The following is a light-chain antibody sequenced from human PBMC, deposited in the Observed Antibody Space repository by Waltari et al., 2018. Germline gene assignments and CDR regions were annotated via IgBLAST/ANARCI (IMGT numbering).Light chain of an antibody. CDR1: QCVFYNSNKKDY. CDR3: QQYYNNPLT. J-gene: IGKJ4*01. V-gene: IGKV4-1*01. Sequence: DRVLTQSPHSLAVSLGERAAINCMSSQCVFYNSNKKDYLAWYQQRPGQPPKLLISWASTRDSGVPDRFSGSVSGTDFTLTISSLQAEDVAVYYCQQYYNNPLTFGGGTKVEI. CDR2: WAS.